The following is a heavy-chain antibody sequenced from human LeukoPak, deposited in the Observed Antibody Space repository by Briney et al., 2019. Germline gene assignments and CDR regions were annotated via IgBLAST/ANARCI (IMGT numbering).Heavy chain of an antibody. D-gene: IGHD2-8*02. CDR2: IFPSGGEI. V-gene: IGHV3-23*01. CDR3: ATYRQVLLPFES. J-gene: IGHJ4*02. CDR1: GFTFSTFA. Sequence: GGSLRLSCAASGFTFSTFAMIWVRQPPGKGLEWVSSIFPSGGEIHYADSVRGRFTISRDNSKSTLSLQMNSRRAEDTAIYYCATYRQVLLPFESWGQGTLVTVSS.